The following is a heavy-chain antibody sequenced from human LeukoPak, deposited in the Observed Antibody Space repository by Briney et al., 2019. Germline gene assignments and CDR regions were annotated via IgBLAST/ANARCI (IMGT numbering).Heavy chain of an antibody. CDR3: ARRSWELAFDY. Sequence: PGGSLRLSCAASGFTVSSNYMSWVRLAPGKGLEWVSVIYSGGSTYYADSVKGRFTISRDNSKNTLYLQMNSLRAEDTAVYYCARRSWELAFDYWGQGTLVTVSS. J-gene: IGHJ4*02. D-gene: IGHD1-26*01. CDR1: GFTVSSNY. CDR2: IYSGGST. V-gene: IGHV3-66*04.